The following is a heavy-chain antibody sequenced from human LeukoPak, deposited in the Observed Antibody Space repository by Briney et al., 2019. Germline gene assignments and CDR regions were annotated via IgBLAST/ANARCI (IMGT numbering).Heavy chain of an antibody. CDR3: ARGLGTSPKFDY. CDR2: MNPNSGNT. Sequence: ASVKISCKASGYTFTSYDINWVRQATGQGLEWMGWMNPNSGNTGYAQKFQGRVTMTRNTSISTAYMELSSLRSEDTAVYYCARGLGTSPKFDYWGQGTLVTVSS. D-gene: IGHD7-27*01. J-gene: IGHJ4*02. CDR1: GYTFTSYD. V-gene: IGHV1-8*01.